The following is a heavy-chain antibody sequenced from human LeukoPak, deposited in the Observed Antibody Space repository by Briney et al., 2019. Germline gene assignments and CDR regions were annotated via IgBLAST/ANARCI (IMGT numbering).Heavy chain of an antibody. CDR3: ARDGTATSGWYGERSSYWYFDL. Sequence: GRSLRLSCAASGLTFSDYYMSWIRQAPGKGLEWVSYISSSGSTIYYADSVKGRFTISRDNAKNSLYLQMTRLRADDTAVYYCARDGTATSGWYGERSSYWYFDLWGRGTLVTVSS. V-gene: IGHV3-11*01. D-gene: IGHD6-19*01. CDR1: GLTFSDYY. CDR2: ISSSGSTI. J-gene: IGHJ2*01.